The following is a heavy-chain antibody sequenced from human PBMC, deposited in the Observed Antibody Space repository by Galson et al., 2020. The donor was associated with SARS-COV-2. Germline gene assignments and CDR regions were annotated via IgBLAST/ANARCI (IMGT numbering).Heavy chain of an antibody. CDR3: AKDRESIAVVGLDY. D-gene: IGHD6-13*01. CDR2: ISYDGSNE. V-gene: IGHV3-30*18. Sequence: GGSLRLSCAASGFTFSSYGMHWVRQAPGKRLEWVADISYDGSNEYYADSVKGRFTISRDNSKNTLYLQMNSLRAEDTAVFYCAKDRESIAVVGLDYWGQGTLVTVSS. CDR1: GFTFSSYG. J-gene: IGHJ4*02.